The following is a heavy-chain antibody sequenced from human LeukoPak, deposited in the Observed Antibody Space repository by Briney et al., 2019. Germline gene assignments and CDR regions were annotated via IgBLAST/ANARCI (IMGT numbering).Heavy chain of an antibody. Sequence: PGGSLRLSCAASGFTFSSYWMHWVRQAPGRGLVWVSRINGDGSSTNYADSVKGRFTISRDNAKNTLYLQMNSLRAEDAAMYFCAGSLGYSYGSYHWGQGTLVTVSS. CDR2: INGDGSST. D-gene: IGHD5-18*01. CDR3: AGSLGYSYGSYH. CDR1: GFTFSSYW. V-gene: IGHV3-74*01. J-gene: IGHJ5*02.